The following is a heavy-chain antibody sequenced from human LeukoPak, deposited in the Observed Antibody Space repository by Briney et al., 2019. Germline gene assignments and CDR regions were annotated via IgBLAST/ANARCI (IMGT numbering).Heavy chain of an antibody. J-gene: IGHJ5*02. Sequence: ASVKVSCKASGYTFTGYYIHWVRQAPGQGLEWMGRINPNTGGTDYAQKFQGRVTMTRDTSITTAYMELSRLTSDNTAIYYCAKVPPSITAAGNWLGPWGQGALVTVSS. CDR1: GYTFTGYY. CDR3: AKVPPSITAAGNWLGP. D-gene: IGHD6-13*01. V-gene: IGHV1-2*06. CDR2: INPNTGGT.